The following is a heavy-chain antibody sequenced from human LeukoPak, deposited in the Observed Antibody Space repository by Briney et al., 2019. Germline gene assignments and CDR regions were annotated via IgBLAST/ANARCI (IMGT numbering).Heavy chain of an antibody. V-gene: IGHV3-23*01. CDR2: ISGSGGST. CDR3: AKNGYYDSSGYPYYFDY. D-gene: IGHD3-22*01. Sequence: GGSLRLSCAASGFTFSSYAMSWVRQAPGEGLEWVSAISGSGGSTYCADSVKGRFTISRDNFKNTLYLQMNSLRAEDTAVYYCAKNGYYDSSGYPYYFDYWGQGTLVTVSS. J-gene: IGHJ4*02. CDR1: GFTFSSYA.